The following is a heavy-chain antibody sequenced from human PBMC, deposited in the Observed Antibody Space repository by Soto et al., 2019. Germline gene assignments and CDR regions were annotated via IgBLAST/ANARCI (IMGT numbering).Heavy chain of an antibody. Sequence: SETLSVTCPVAGGSISSYYWSWIRQPPGKGLEWIGYIYYSGSTNYNPSLKSRVTISVDTSKNQFSLKLSSVTAADTAVYYCARANREKDCSGGSCYPINLDYWGQGTLVTVSS. CDR3: ARANREKDCSGGSCYPINLDY. V-gene: IGHV4-59*01. J-gene: IGHJ4*02. CDR1: GGSISSYY. CDR2: IYYSGST. D-gene: IGHD2-15*01.